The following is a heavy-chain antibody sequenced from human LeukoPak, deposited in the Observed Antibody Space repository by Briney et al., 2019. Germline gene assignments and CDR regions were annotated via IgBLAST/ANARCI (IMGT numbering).Heavy chain of an antibody. CDR3: ARDGYYGSGSPPSGYYYYGMDV. J-gene: IGHJ6*02. CDR2: IWYDGSNK. CDR1: GFTFSSYG. V-gene: IGHV3-33*01. D-gene: IGHD3-10*01. Sequence: GGSLRLSCAASGFTFSSYGMHWVRQAPGKGLEWVAVIWYDGSNKYHADSVKGRFTISRDNSKNTLYLQMNSLRAEDTAVYYCARDGYYGSGSPPSGYYYYGMDVWGQGTTVTASS.